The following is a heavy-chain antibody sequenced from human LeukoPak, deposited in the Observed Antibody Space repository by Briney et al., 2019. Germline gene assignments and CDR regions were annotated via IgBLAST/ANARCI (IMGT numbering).Heavy chain of an antibody. CDR3: ARGPPNWGYDY. CDR1: GYTFTSYD. D-gene: IGHD7-27*01. J-gene: IGHJ4*02. V-gene: IGHV1-8*01. CDR2: MSPNSGDT. Sequence: ASVTVSCTASGYTFTSYDFNWVRQATGQRPEWMGWMSPNSGDTGYAQKFQDRVTMTRNTSISTAYMELSSLRSDDTAVYYCARGPPNWGYDYWGPGTLVTVSS.